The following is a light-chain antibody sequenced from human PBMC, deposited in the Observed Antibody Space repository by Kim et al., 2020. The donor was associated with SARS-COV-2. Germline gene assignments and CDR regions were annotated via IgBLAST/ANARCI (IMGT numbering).Light chain of an antibody. V-gene: IGLV7-46*01. J-gene: IGLJ2*01. CDR2: DTN. Sequence: GWKVTLTGGSNTETGTSGHYPYWFQQKPGQAPRTLIYDTNNEHSWTPARFSGSLLGGKAALTLSGAQPEDEAEYYCLLSFGTGRVVFGGGTQLTVL. CDR3: LLSFGTGRVV. CDR1: TETGTSGHY.